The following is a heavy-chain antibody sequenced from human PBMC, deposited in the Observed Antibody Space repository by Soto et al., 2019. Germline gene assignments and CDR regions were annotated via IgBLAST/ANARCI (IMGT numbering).Heavy chain of an antibody. V-gene: IGHV3-9*01. CDR3: AKDAGGAVAEAGTTGVY. CDR2: ISWNSGSI. CDR1: GFTFDDYA. D-gene: IGHD6-13*01. J-gene: IGHJ4*02. Sequence: EVQLVESGGGLVQPGRSLRLSCAASGFTFDDYAMHWVRQAPGKGLEWVSGISWNSGSIGYADSVKGRFTISRDNAKNSLYQQMNSLRAEDKALYYCAKDAGGAVAEAGTTGVYWGQGTLVTVS.